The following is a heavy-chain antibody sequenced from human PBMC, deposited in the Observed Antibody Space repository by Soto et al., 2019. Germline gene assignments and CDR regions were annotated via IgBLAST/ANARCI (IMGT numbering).Heavy chain of an antibody. CDR3: AREAYCGGDCYSQASYFDY. CDR1: GGTFSSYA. CDR2: IIPIFGTA. D-gene: IGHD2-21*02. Sequence: QVQLVQSGAEVKKPGSSVKVSCKASGGTFSSYAISWVRQAPGQGLEWMGGIIPIFGTANYAQKFQGRVTITADESTSTAYMELSSLRSEDTAVYYCAREAYCGGDCYSQASYFDYWGQGTLVTVSS. J-gene: IGHJ4*02. V-gene: IGHV1-69*12.